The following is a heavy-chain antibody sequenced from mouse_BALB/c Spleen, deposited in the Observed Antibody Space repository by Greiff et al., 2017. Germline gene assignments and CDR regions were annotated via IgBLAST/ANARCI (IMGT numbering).Heavy chain of an antibody. Sequence: VKLMESGPGLVAPSQSLSITCTVSGFSLTGYGVNWVRQPPGKGLEWLGMIWGDGSTDYNSALKSRLSISKDNSTGQVFLKMNSLQTDDTARYSCVCDRARDDLYAMDDGGQGTSVTVSA. J-gene: IGHJ4*01. CDR3: VCDRARDDLYAMDD. V-gene: IGHV2-6-7*01. CDR2: IWGDGST. CDR1: GFSLTGYG. D-gene: IGHD2-3*01.